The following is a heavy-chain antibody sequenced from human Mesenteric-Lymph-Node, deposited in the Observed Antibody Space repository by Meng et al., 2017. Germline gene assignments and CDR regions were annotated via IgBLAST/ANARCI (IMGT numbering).Heavy chain of an antibody. CDR2: ISSSGSTI. V-gene: IGHV3-48*03. D-gene: IGHD2-15*01. J-gene: IGHJ6*02. CDR1: GFTFSSYE. CDR3: AREKYCSGSSCYSVHYGMDV. Sequence: GESLKISCAASGFTFSSYEMNWVRQAPGKGLEWVSYISSSGSTIYYADSVKGRFTISRDNAKNSLYLQMNSLRAEDTAVYYCAREKYCSGSSCYSVHYGMDVWGQGTTVTVSS.